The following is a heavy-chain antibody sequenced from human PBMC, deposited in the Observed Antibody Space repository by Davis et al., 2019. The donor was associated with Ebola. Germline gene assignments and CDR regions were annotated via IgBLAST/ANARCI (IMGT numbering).Heavy chain of an antibody. V-gene: IGHV4-39*07. Sequence: PSETLSLTCTVSAGSISSSSYYWGWIRQPPGKGLEWIGSIYYSGSTYYNPSLKSRVTISVDTSKNQFSLKLSSVTAADTAVYYCARVKGFGPPVLNYYYYGMDVWGKGTTVTVSS. CDR2: IYYSGST. D-gene: IGHD3-10*01. J-gene: IGHJ6*04. CDR3: ARVKGFGPPVLNYYYYGMDV. CDR1: AGSISSSSYY.